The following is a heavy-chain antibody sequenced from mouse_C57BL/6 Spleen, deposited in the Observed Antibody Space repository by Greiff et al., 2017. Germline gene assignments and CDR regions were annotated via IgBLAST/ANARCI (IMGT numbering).Heavy chain of an antibody. CDR1: GFTFSDYG. J-gene: IGHJ3*01. CDR2: ISSGSSTI. CDR3: AREGIYYGNWFAY. V-gene: IGHV5-17*01. Sequence: EVKLQESGGGLVKPGGSLKLSCAASGFTFSDYGMHWVRQAPEKGLEWVAYISSGSSTIYYADTVKGRFTISRDNAKNTLFLQMTSLRSEDTAMYYCAREGIYYGNWFAYWGQGTLVTVSA. D-gene: IGHD2-1*01.